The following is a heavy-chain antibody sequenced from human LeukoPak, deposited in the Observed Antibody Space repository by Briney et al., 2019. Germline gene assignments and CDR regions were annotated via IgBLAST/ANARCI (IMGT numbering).Heavy chain of an antibody. CDR3: ATQPCSGGRCFLLH. CDR1: GFTFDDYV. D-gene: IGHD2-15*01. J-gene: IGHJ4*02. CDR2: ISWNSGSI. V-gene: IGHV3-9*01. Sequence: GGSLRLSCAASGFTFDDYVMHWVRQAPGKGREWVSGISWNSGSIGYADSVKGRFTISRDNSKNILYLQLSSPRVEDTAMYYCATQPCSGGRCFLLHWGQGTLVTVSS.